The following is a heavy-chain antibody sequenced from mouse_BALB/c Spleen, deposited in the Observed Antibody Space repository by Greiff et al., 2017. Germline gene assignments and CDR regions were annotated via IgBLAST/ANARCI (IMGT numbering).Heavy chain of an antibody. Sequence: EVKLQQSGAELVRPGALVKLSCKASGFNIKDYYMHWVKQRPEQGLEWIGWIDPENGNTIYDPKFQGKASITADTSSNTAYLQLSSLTSEDTAVYYCARTGTGYFDYWGQGTTLTVSS. CDR2: IDPENGNT. J-gene: IGHJ2*01. V-gene: IGHV14-1*02. CDR3: ARTGTGYFDY. CDR1: GFNIKDYY. D-gene: IGHD4-1*01.